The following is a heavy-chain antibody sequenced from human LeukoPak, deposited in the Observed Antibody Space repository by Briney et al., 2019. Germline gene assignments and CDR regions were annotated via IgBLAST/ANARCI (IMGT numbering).Heavy chain of an antibody. D-gene: IGHD3-10*01. J-gene: IGHJ4*01. CDR1: GFTFSNYG. CDR2: ISFDGNNK. CDR3: AKDWGYKYASGSYCDY. V-gene: IGHV3-30*18. Sequence: RSLRLSCAASGFTFSNYGVHWVRQAPGKGLEWVAVISFDGNNKYYANSVKGRFTISRDNSKNTLYLQISSLRPEDTAMYYCAKDWGYKYASGSYCDYWGHGTLVTVSS.